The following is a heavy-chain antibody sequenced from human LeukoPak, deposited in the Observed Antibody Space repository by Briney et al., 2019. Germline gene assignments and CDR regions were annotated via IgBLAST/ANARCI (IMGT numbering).Heavy chain of an antibody. CDR2: IYRSGST. D-gene: IGHD3-3*01. Sequence: SQTLSLTCAVSGGSFSDYYWAWIRQPPGKGLEWIGYIYRSGSTNYNPSLKSRVNMSSDTSKKHYSLRLSSVTAADTAVYFCARGTITIFGVVTDDVFDIWGQGTMVTVSS. J-gene: IGHJ3*02. CDR3: ARGTITIFGVVTDDVFDI. CDR1: GGSFSDYY. V-gene: IGHV4-59*01.